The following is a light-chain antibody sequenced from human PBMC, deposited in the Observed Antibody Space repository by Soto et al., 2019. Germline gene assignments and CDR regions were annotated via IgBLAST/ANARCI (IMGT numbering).Light chain of an antibody. CDR2: RAS. CDR3: QHYGSSPPYT. J-gene: IGKJ2*01. V-gene: IGKV3-20*01. CDR1: RSVTSSY. Sequence: EIVVTQSPGTLSLSPGERATLSCRASRSVTSSYLAWYQQKPGQAPRLLIYRASIRATGIPDRFSGSGSGTDFTLTISRLEPEDFAVYYCQHYGSSPPYTFGQGTKVDIK.